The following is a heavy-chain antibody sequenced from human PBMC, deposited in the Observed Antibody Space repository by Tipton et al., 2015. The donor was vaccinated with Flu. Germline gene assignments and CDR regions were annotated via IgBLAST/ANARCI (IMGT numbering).Heavy chain of an antibody. J-gene: IGHJ3*02. CDR1: GYTFTGYY. Sequence: QVQLVQSGAEVKKPGASVKVSCKASGYTFTGYYMHWVRQAPGQGLEWMGWINPNSGGTNYAQKFQGRVTMTRDTSISTAYMELSRLRSDDTAVYYCAIPSITMIVVAHGAFDIWGQGTMVTVSS. V-gene: IGHV1-2*02. CDR2: INPNSGGT. D-gene: IGHD3-22*01. CDR3: AIPSITMIVVAHGAFDI.